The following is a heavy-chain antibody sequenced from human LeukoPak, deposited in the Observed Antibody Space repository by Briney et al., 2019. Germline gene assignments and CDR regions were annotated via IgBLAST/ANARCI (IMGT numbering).Heavy chain of an antibody. Sequence: GASVKVSCKASGYTFTGYYMHWVRQATGQGLEWMGWMNPNSGNTGYAQKFQGRVTMTRNTSISTAYMELSSLRSEDMAVYFCARSLGMGATLDYWGRGTLVTVSS. V-gene: IGHV1-8*02. J-gene: IGHJ4*02. CDR3: ARSLGMGATLDY. D-gene: IGHD1-26*01. CDR1: GYTFTGYY. CDR2: MNPNSGNT.